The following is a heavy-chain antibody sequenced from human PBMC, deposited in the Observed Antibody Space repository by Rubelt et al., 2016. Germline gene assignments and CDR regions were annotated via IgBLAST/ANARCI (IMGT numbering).Heavy chain of an antibody. Sequence: QVQLQESGPGLVKPSETLSLTCTVSGGSISSYYWSWIRQPPGKGLEWIGYIYYSGSTNYNPSLKSRVTISVDMSKNHFSQESGSGTAAEKAVYYCAGDRAYGTSGYYRDNWFDPWGQGTLVTVSS. CDR2: IYYSGST. CDR1: GGSISSYY. CDR3: AGDRAYGTSGYYRDNWFDP. J-gene: IGHJ5*02. D-gene: IGHD3-22*01. V-gene: IGHV4-59*01.